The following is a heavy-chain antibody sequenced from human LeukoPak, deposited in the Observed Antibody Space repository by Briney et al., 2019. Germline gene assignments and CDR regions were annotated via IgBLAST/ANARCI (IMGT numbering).Heavy chain of an antibody. Sequence: GGSLRLSCAASGFTFSSYWMSWVRQAPGKGREWVANIKQDGSEKYYVDSVKGRFTISRDNAKNSLYLQMNSLRAEDTAAYYCARNYGPYWYFDLWGRGTLVTVSS. D-gene: IGHD4-17*01. CDR2: IKQDGSEK. CDR3: ARNYGPYWYFDL. CDR1: GFTFSSYW. J-gene: IGHJ2*01. V-gene: IGHV3-7*01.